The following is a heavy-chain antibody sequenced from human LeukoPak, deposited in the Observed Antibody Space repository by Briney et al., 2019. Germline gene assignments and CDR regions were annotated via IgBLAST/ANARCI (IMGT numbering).Heavy chain of an antibody. V-gene: IGHV3-23*01. Sequence: PGGSLRLSCAASGFTFSSSAMSWVRQAPGKGLEWVSAISNNGGYTYYADSVQGRFTISRDNSKNTLYLQMNSLRAEDTAVYYCARGMSGITMVRGASEMDVWGQGTTVTVSS. J-gene: IGHJ6*02. CDR3: ARGMSGITMVRGASEMDV. CDR2: ISNNGGYT. CDR1: GFTFSSSA. D-gene: IGHD3-10*01.